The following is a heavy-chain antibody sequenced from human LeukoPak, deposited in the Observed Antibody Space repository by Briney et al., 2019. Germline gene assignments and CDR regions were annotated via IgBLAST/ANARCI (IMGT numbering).Heavy chain of an antibody. J-gene: IGHJ6*02. CDR2: ISYDGSNK. Sequence: GRSLRLSCAASGFTFSSYAMHWVRQAPGKGLEWVAVISYDGSNKYYADSVKGRFTISRDNPKNTLYLQMNSLRAEDTAVYYCASPNNYYGMDVWGQGTTVTVSS. V-gene: IGHV3-30-3*01. CDR3: ASPNNYYGMDV. CDR1: GFTFSSYA.